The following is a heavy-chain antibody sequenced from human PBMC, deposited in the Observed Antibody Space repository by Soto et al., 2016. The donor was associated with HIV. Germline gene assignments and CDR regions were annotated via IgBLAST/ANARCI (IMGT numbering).Heavy chain of an antibody. D-gene: IGHD6-13*01. CDR3: ARDFSASSWTSDY. V-gene: IGHV3-21*01. CDR2: ISSSSSYI. J-gene: IGHJ4*02. Sequence: EVQLVESGEAWSSLGSLRLSCAASGFTFSSYSMNWVRQAPGKGLEWVSSISSSSSYIYYADSVKGRFTISRDNAKNSLYLQMNSLRAEDTAVYYCARDFSASSWTSDYWGQGTLVTVSS. CDR1: GFTFSSYS.